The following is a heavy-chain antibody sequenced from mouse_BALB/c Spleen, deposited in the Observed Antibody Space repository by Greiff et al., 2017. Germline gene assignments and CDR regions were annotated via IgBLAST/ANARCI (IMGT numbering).Heavy chain of an antibody. D-gene: IGHD1-1*01. V-gene: IGHV5-6*01. J-gene: IGHJ2*01. CDR2: ISSGGSYT. CDR1: GFTFSSYG. Sequence: EVQGVESGGDLVKPGGSLKLSCAASGFTFSSYGMSWVRQTPDKRLEWVATISSGGSYTYYPDSVKGRFTISRDNAKNTLYLQMSSLKSEDTAMYYCARAYYGSSYPYYFDYWGQGTTLTVSS. CDR3: ARAYYGSSYPYYFDY.